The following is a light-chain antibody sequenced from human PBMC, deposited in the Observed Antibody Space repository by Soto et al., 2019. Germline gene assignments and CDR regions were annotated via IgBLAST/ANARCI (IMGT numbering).Light chain of an antibody. J-gene: IGKJ5*01. CDR2: GAS. CDR3: QHYGSSLSIT. Sequence: ESVLTQSPGTLSLSPGERATLSCRASQSVSSNSLAWYQHKPGQAPRLLIYGASSRATGIPDRFSGSGSGTDFTLTISRLEPEDFAVYYCQHYGSSLSITFGQGTRLEIK. V-gene: IGKV3-20*01. CDR1: QSVSSNS.